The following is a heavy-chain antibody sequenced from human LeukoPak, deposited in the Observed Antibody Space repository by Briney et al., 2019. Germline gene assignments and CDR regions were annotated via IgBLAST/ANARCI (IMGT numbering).Heavy chain of an antibody. CDR1: GGSISSGDYY. Sequence: PSETLSLTCTVSGGSISSGDYYWSWIRQPPGKGLEWIGYIYYSGSTYYNPSLKSRVTISVDTSKNQFSLKLSSVTAADTAVYYCAREYVPGLYYYYGMDVWGQGTTVTVSS. V-gene: IGHV4-30-4*01. D-gene: IGHD3-16*01. J-gene: IGHJ6*02. CDR2: IYYSGST. CDR3: AREYVPGLYYYYGMDV.